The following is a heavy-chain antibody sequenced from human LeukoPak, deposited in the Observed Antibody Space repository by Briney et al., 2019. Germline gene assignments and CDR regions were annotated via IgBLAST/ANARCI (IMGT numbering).Heavy chain of an antibody. CDR1: GGSFSGYY. V-gene: IGHV4-34*01. D-gene: IGHD6-19*01. J-gene: IGHJ5*02. CDR3: AKFSSGWYGDNWFDP. CDR2: INHSGST. Sequence: SETLSLTCAVYGGSFSGYYWSWIRQPPGKGLEWIGEINHSGSTNYNPSLKSRVTISVDTSKNQFSLKLSSVTAADTAVYYCAKFSSGWYGDNWFDPWGQGTLVTVSS.